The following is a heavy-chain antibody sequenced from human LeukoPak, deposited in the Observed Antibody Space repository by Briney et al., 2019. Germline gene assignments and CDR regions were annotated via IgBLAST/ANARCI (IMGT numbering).Heavy chain of an antibody. CDR2: IDPSDSYT. D-gene: IGHD3-22*01. Sequence: WESLRISCKGSGYSFTSYWISWVRQMPGKGLEWMGRIDPSDSYTNYSPSLQGHVTISADKSISTAYLQWSSLKASDTAMYYCARPITMIVESAFDIWGQGTIVTDPS. CDR1: GYSFTSYW. CDR3: ARPITMIVESAFDI. J-gene: IGHJ3*02. V-gene: IGHV5-10-1*01.